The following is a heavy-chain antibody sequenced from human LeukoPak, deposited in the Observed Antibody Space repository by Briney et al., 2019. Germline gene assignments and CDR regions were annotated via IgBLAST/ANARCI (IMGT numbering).Heavy chain of an antibody. Sequence: SETLSLTCTVSGYSISSGYYWGWIRQPPGKGLEWIGSIYHSGSTYYNPSLKSRVTISVDTSKNQFSLKLSSVTAADTAVYYCARQPGYYFDYWGQGTLVTVSS. CDR2: IYHSGST. CDR3: ARQPGYYFDY. D-gene: IGHD1-14*01. V-gene: IGHV4-38-2*02. CDR1: GYSISSGYY. J-gene: IGHJ4*02.